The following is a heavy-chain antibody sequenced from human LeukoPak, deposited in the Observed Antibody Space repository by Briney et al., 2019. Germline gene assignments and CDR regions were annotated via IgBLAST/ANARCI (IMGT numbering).Heavy chain of an antibody. Sequence: ASVKVSCKASGYTFTGYYMHWVRQAPGQGLEWMGWINPNSGGTNYAQKFQGRVTMTRDTSISTAYMELSRLRSDDTVVYYCARGYFDWLTPFDYWGQGTLVTVSS. CDR2: INPNSGGT. J-gene: IGHJ4*02. CDR3: ARGYFDWLTPFDY. V-gene: IGHV1-2*02. D-gene: IGHD3-9*01. CDR1: GYTFTGYY.